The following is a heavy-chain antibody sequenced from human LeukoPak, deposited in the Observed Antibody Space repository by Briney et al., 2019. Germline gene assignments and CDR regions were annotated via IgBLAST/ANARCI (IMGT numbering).Heavy chain of an antibody. CDR2: ISAYNGNT. CDR1: GYTFNSYG. V-gene: IGHV1-18*01. CDR3: ARDLELVTMIVVGHYYYMDV. Sequence: ASVKVSCKASGYTFNSYGISWVRQAPGQGLEWMGWISAYNGNTNYAQKLEGRVTMTTGTSTSTAYMELRSLRSDDTAVYSCARDLELVTMIVVGHYYYMDVWGKGTTVTVSS. D-gene: IGHD3-22*01. J-gene: IGHJ6*03.